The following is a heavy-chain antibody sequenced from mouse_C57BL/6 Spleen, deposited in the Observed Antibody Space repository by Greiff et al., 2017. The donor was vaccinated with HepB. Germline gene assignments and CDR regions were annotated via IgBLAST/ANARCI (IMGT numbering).Heavy chain of an antibody. Sequence: EVQLKESGPGLVKPSQSLSLTCSVTGYSITSGYYWNWIRQFPGNKLEWMGYISYDGSNNYNPSLKNRISITRDTSKNQFFLKLNSVTTEDTATYYCARGDYDGYYPYYFDYWGQGTTLTVSS. CDR3: ARGDYDGYYPYYFDY. V-gene: IGHV3-6*01. CDR1: GYSITSGYY. D-gene: IGHD2-3*01. J-gene: IGHJ2*01. CDR2: ISYDGSN.